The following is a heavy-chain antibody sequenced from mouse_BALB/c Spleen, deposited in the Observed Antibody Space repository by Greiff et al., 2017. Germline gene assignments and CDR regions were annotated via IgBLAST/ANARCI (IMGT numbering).Heavy chain of an antibody. CDR3: ARNRGYYPHYAIMDY. CDR2: IWSGGST. Sequence: QVQLQQSGPGLVQPSQSLSITCTVSGFSLTSYGVHWVRQSPGKGLEWLGVIWSGGSTDYNPAFISRLSISKDNSKSQVFFKMNSLQANDTAIYYCARNRGYYPHYAIMDYWGQGTAVTVTS. V-gene: IGHV2-2*02. J-gene: IGHJ4*01. CDR1: GFSLTSYG. D-gene: IGHD2-3*01.